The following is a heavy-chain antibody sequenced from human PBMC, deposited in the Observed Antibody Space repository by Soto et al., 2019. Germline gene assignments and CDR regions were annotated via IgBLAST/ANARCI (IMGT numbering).Heavy chain of an antibody. V-gene: IGHV4-39*01. CDR3: ARLVRREQWLVDGDGKYYFDY. CDR1: GGCIGSSSYY. J-gene: IGHJ4*02. CDR2: IYYSGST. D-gene: IGHD6-19*01. Sequence: LSLTCTVSGGCIGSSSYYWGWIRQPPGKGLEWIGSIYYSGSTYYNPSLKSRVTISVDTSKNQFSLKLSSVTAADTAVYYCARLVRREQWLVDGDGKYYFDYWGQGTLVTVSS.